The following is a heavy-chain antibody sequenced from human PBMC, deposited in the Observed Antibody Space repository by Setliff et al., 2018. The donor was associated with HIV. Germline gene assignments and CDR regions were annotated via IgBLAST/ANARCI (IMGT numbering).Heavy chain of an antibody. CDR2: IYYSGNT. D-gene: IGHD6-13*01. CDR1: GGSIKSSSYY. CDR3: ARVPTSSWYVTTQRTKEYFHH. V-gene: IGHV4-39*07. Sequence: PSETLSLTCTVSGGSIKSSSYYWGWIRQPPGKGLEWIGSIYYSGNTYYNPSLRSRVTISEDTSRNQFSLRLSSVTAADTAIYYCARVPTSSWYVTTQRTKEYFHHWGQGTLVTVSS. J-gene: IGHJ1*01.